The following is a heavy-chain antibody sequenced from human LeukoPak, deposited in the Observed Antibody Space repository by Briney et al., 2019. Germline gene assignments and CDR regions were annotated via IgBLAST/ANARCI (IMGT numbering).Heavy chain of an antibody. Sequence: GGSLRLSCAASGFTFSSYSMNWVRQAPVKGLEWVSSISSSSSYIYYADSVKGRFTISRDNAKNSLYLQMNSLRAEDTAVYYCARLAKGATYIYWGQGTLVTVSS. D-gene: IGHD1-26*01. CDR2: ISSSSSYI. J-gene: IGHJ4*02. CDR3: ARLAKGATYIY. V-gene: IGHV3-21*01. CDR1: GFTFSSYS.